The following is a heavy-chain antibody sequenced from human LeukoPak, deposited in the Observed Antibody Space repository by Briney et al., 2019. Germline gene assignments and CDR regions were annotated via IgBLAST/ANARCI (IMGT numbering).Heavy chain of an antibody. Sequence: GGSLRLSCAASGFTFSSYAMSWVRQAPGKGLEWVSAISGSGGSTYYADSVKGRFTISRDNSKNTLYLQMNSLRPEDTAVYYCAKVLGEYSIRSKPLDTWGQGTLVTVSS. V-gene: IGHV3-23*01. J-gene: IGHJ5*02. CDR1: GFTFSSYA. D-gene: IGHD6-13*01. CDR2: ISGSGGST. CDR3: AKVLGEYSIRSKPLDT.